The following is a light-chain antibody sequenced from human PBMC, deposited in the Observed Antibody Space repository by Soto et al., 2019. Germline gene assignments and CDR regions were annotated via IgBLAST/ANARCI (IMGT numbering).Light chain of an antibody. J-gene: IGLJ1*01. CDR2: EVN. Sequence: HSALTQPASVSGSPGQSITISCTGTSSDVGGYNYVSWYQQHPGKAPKLMIYEVNNRPSGVSNRFSGSKSGNTASLTISGLQADDEADYYCSSFTSSSTYVVGTGTKLTVL. CDR3: SSFTSSSTYV. V-gene: IGLV2-14*01. CDR1: SSDVGGYNY.